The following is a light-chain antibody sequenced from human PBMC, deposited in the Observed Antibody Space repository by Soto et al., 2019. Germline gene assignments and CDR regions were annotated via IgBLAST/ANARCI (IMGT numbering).Light chain of an antibody. J-gene: IGLJ3*02. Sequence: QTVVTQEPSFSVSPGGTVTLTCGLSSGSVSTSYYPSWHQQTPGQAPRTLIYNTNTRSSGVPDRFSGSILGDKAALTITGPQADDESDYYCVLYMGGGIWVFGGGTKLTVL. V-gene: IGLV8-61*01. CDR2: NTN. CDR3: VLYMGGGIWV. CDR1: SGSVSTSYY.